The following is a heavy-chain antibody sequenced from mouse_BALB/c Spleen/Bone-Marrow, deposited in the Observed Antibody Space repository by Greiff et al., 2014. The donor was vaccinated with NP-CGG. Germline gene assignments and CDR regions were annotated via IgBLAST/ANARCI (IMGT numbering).Heavy chain of an antibody. CDR1: GYTFTSYF. V-gene: IGHV1S81*02. CDR2: INPSSGGT. CDR3: TRSGPGFAY. Sequence: VQLQESGAELVKPGASVKLSRKASGYTFTSYFVYWVKQRPGQGLEWIGEINPSSGGTDFNEKFKSKATLTVYKSSSTAYMQLSSLTSEDSAVYYCTRSGPGFAYWGQGTLVTVSA. J-gene: IGHJ3*01.